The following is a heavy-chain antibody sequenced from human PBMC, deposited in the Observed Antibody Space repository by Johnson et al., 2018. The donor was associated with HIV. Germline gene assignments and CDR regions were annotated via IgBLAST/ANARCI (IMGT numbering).Heavy chain of an antibody. CDR2: IYSGGRT. D-gene: IGHD3-22*01. CDR1: GFTFSNYA. CDR3: ARERDDSSGYYYHDAFDI. Sequence: VQLVESGGGLVQPGGSLRLSCAASGFTFSNYAMSWVRQAPGKGLEWVSVIYSGGRTYYADSVKGRFTISRDNSRNTVYLQMNSLRAEDTAVYYCARERDDSSGYYYHDAFDIWGQGTMVTVSS. V-gene: IGHV3-23*04. J-gene: IGHJ3*02.